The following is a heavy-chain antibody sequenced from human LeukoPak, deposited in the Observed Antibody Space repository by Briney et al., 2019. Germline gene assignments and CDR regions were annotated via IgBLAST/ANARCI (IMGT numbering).Heavy chain of an antibody. CDR2: IYYSGST. CDR3: ARVVDRYYFDY. V-gene: IGHV4-31*03. J-gene: IGHJ4*02. Sequence: PSETLSLTCTVSGGPISSGGYYWSWIRQHPGKGLEWIGYIYYSGSTYYNPSLKSRVTISVDTSKNQFSLKLSSVTAADTAVYYCARVVDRYYFDYWGQGTLVTVSS. CDR1: GGPISSGGYY. D-gene: IGHD3-22*01.